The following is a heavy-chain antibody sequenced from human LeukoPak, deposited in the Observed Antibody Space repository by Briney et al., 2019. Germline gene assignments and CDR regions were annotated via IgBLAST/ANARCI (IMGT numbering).Heavy chain of an antibody. J-gene: IGHJ5*02. Sequence: PGGSLRLSCAASGFTFSSYAMSWVRQAPGKGLEWVSAISGSGGSTYYADSVKGRFTISRDNSKNTLYLQMNSLRAEDTAVCYCAKAGVTTYYYDSSGYYLNWFDPWGQGTLVTVSS. CDR1: GFTFSSYA. CDR3: AKAGVTTYYYDSSGYYLNWFDP. V-gene: IGHV3-23*01. D-gene: IGHD3-22*01. CDR2: ISGSGGST.